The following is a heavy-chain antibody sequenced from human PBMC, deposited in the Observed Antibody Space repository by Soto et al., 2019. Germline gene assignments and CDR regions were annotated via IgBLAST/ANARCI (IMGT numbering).Heavy chain of an antibody. J-gene: IGHJ6*02. V-gene: IGHV5-51*01. CDR1: GYSFTSYW. CDR3: ARHYCSSASCYPVYYYYGMDV. Sequence: GESLKISCKGSGYSFTSYWIGWVRQMPGKGLEWMGIIYPGDSDTRYSPSFQGQVTISADKSISTAYLQWSSLKASDTAMYYCARHYCSSASCYPVYYYYGMDVWGQGTTVTVAS. D-gene: IGHD2-2*01. CDR2: IYPGDSDT.